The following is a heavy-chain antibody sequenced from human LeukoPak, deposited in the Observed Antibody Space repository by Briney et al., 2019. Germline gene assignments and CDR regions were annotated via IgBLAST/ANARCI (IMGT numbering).Heavy chain of an antibody. V-gene: IGHV3-48*04. CDR3: ARYYYDSSGYYYKDY. CDR2: ISSSGSTI. D-gene: IGHD3-22*01. J-gene: IGHJ4*02. Sequence: GGSLRLSCAGSGFTFSSYSMNWVRQAPGKGLEWVSYISSSGSTIYYADSVKGRFTISRDNAKNSLYLQMNSLRAEDTAMYYCARYYYDSSGYYYKDYWGQGTLVTVSS. CDR1: GFTFSSYS.